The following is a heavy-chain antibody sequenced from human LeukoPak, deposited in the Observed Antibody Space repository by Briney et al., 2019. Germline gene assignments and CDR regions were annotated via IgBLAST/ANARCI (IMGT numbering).Heavy chain of an antibody. CDR3: AAGEYYYDSSGYYLGY. J-gene: IGHJ4*02. D-gene: IGHD3-22*01. Sequence: SVKVSCKASGFTFTSSAMQWVRQARGQRLEWIGWIVVGSGNTNYAQKFRERVTITRDMSTSTAYMELSSLRSEDTAVYYCAAGEYYYDSSGYYLGYWGQGTLVTVSS. CDR2: IVVGSGNT. CDR1: GFTFTSSA. V-gene: IGHV1-58*02.